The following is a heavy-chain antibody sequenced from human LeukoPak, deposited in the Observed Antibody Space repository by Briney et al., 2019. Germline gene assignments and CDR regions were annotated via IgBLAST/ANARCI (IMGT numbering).Heavy chain of an antibody. CDR2: IYSAGAT. J-gene: IGHJ4*02. Sequence: GGSLRLSCAASGFTVSSNYVSWVRQAPGKGLEWVSIIYSAGATYYADSVRGRFTISRDNSKNTVCLQMNNLRAKETAVYYCASGGLGARKYYSDPFHYWGQGTLVTVSS. CDR3: ASGGLGARKYYSDPFHY. CDR1: GFTVSSNY. V-gene: IGHV3-53*01. D-gene: IGHD3-10*01.